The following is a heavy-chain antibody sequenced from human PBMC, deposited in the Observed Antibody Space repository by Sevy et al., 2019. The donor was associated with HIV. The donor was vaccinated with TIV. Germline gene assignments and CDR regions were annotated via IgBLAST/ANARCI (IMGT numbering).Heavy chain of an antibody. CDR1: GFTFSNAW. D-gene: IGHD3-16*01. J-gene: IGHJ4*02. Sequence: GGSLRLSCAASGFTFSNAWMSWVRQAPGKGLEWVGRIKSKTDGGTTDYAAPVIGRFTISRDDSKNTLYLQMNSLKTEDAATYSCDADSKTRGISALLDDWGQGTLVTVSS. CDR3: DADSKTRGISALLDD. CDR2: IKSKTDGGTT. V-gene: IGHV3-15*01.